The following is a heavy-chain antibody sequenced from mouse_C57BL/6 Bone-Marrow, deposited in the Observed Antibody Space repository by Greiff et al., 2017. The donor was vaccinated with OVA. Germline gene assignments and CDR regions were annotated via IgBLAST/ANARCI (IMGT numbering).Heavy chain of an antibody. Sequence: QVQLQQSGAELARPGASVKLSCKASGYTFTSYGISWVKQRTGQGLEWIGEIYPRSGNTYYNEKFKGKATLTADKSYSTAYMELRNLTSEDSAVYFCARIYYYGSSYYYFDYWGQGTTLTVSS. CDR2: IYPRSGNT. J-gene: IGHJ2*01. D-gene: IGHD1-1*01. CDR1: GYTFTSYG. CDR3: ARIYYYGSSYYYFDY. V-gene: IGHV1-81*01.